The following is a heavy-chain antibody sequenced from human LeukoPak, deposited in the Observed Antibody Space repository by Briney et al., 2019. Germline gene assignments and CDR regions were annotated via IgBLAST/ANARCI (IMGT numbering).Heavy chain of an antibody. J-gene: IGHJ3*01. Sequence: GESLKISCKGSGYSFTGYWIGWVRQMPGKGLEWVGIISFGDSDSRYSPSIQGQVTISVDKSINTAYLQWSSLKASDTAMYFCATARPHRGFDVWGQGTMVTVSS. V-gene: IGHV5-51*01. CDR1: GYSFTGYW. CDR2: ISFGDSDS. CDR3: ATARPHRGFDV.